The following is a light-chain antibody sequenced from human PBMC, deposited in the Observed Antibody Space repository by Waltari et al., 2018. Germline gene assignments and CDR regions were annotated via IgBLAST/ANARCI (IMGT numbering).Light chain of an antibody. CDR3: SSFTTSSTLL. CDR2: DVS. J-gene: IGLJ2*01. Sequence: QSALTQPASVSASPGESITISCTATSSDVGDFNSVSWYQQLPGKAPKFMVYDVSNRPSVVSIRFSGSKSGNTASLTSSGLQAEDEAVYYCSSFTTSSTLLFGGGTKLTVL. V-gene: IGLV2-14*03. CDR1: SSDVGDFNS.